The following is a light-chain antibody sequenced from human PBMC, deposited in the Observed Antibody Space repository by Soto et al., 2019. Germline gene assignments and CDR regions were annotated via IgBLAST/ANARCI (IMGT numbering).Light chain of an antibody. Sequence: DIQMTQSPSTLSASVGERVTITCRASQSISAWLAWYQQKPGKAPKRLIYKASNVESGVPSRFSGSGSGTEFTLTISSLQPDYFATYYCKQYHTYPLTFGQGTRLEIK. V-gene: IGKV1-5*03. J-gene: IGKJ5*01. CDR2: KAS. CDR3: KQYHTYPLT. CDR1: QSISAW.